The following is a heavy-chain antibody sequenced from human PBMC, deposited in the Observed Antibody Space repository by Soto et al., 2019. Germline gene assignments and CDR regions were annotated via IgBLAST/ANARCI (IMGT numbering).Heavy chain of an antibody. V-gene: IGHV1-18*01. Sequence: VASVKVSCKASGYTFTSYGISWVRQAPGQGLEWMGWISAYNGNTNYAQKLQGRVTMTTDTSTSTAYMELRSLRSDDTAVYYCARGYYDFWSGYSLPIYYYYCGMHFWGQGTTGTVSS. J-gene: IGHJ6*02. CDR3: ARGYYDFWSGYSLPIYYYYCGMHF. CDR1: GYTFTSYG. D-gene: IGHD3-3*01. CDR2: ISAYNGNT.